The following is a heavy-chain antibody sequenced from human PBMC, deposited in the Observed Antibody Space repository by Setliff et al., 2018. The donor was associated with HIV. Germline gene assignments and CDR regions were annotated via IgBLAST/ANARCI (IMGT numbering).Heavy chain of an antibody. J-gene: IGHJ6*02. V-gene: IGHV1-69*13. Sequence: GASVKVSCKASGGTFSSYAISWVQQAPGQGLEWMGGIIPIFGKANYAQKFQGRVTITADESTSTAYMELSSLRSEDTAVYYCARPSDTAMVTVGYYYYGMDVWGQGTTVTVSS. CDR1: GGTFSSYA. D-gene: IGHD5-18*01. CDR3: ARPSDTAMVTVGYYYYGMDV. CDR2: IIPIFGKA.